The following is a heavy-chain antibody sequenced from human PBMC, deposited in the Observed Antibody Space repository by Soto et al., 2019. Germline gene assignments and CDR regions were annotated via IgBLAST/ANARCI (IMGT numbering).Heavy chain of an antibody. J-gene: IGHJ5*02. CDR2: ISSSGSTI. CDR1: GFTFSDYY. D-gene: IGHD6-6*01. Sequence: PGGSLRLSCAASGFTFSDYYMSWVRQAPGKGLEWVSYISSSGSTIYYADSVKGRFTISRDNAKNSLYLQMNSLRAEDTAVYYCARDDLPFIAARPWGGWFDTWGQGTLVTVSS. V-gene: IGHV3-11*01. CDR3: ARDDLPFIAARPWGGWFDT.